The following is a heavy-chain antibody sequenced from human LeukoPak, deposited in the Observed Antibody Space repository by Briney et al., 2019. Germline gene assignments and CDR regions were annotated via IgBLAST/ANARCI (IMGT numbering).Heavy chain of an antibody. D-gene: IGHD5-18*01. CDR3: ANGGLGYSYGPPDY. J-gene: IGHJ4*02. V-gene: IGHV3-48*04. CDR2: ISSTSSAI. CDR1: GFKFSSFS. Sequence: PGGSLRLSCTASGFKFSSFSMNWARQAPGKGLEWLSHISSTSSAIYYADSVKGRFTISRDNAKNTLYLQMNSLRAEDTAVYYCANGGLGYSYGPPDYWGQGTLVTVSS.